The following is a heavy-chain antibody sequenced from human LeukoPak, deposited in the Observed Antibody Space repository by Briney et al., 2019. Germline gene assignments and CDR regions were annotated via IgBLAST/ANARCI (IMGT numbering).Heavy chain of an antibody. V-gene: IGHV1-24*01. CDR2: FDPEDGET. J-gene: IGHJ6*04. D-gene: IGHD3-10*01. CDR1: GCTLTELS. CDR3: ATDLTMVRGTYGMDV. Sequence: ASVKVSCKVSGCTLTELSMHWVRQAPGKGLEWMGGFDPEDGETIYAQKFQGRVTMTEDTSTDTAYMELSSLRSEDTAVYYCATDLTMVRGTYGMDVWGKGTTVTVSS.